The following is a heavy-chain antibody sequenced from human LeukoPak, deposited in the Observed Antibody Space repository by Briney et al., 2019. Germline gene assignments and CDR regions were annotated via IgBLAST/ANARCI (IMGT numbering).Heavy chain of an antibody. D-gene: IGHD1-20*01. V-gene: IGHV4-59*01. CDR3: ARLGNWFDAFDI. CDR2: VFYSGRT. CDR1: GGSISTYY. Sequence: SETLSLTCTVSGGSISTYYGSWIRQPPGKGLEWIAYVFYSGRTSYNPSLKSRVTISVDTSKNQFSLKLSSVAAADTAVYYCARLGNWFDAFDIWGQGTMVTVSS. J-gene: IGHJ3*02.